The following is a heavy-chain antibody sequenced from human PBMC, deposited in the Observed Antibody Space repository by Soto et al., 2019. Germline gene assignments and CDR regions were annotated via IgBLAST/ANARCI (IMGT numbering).Heavy chain of an antibody. CDR3: ARYCSSTSCDHYFDY. J-gene: IGHJ4*02. Sequence: ASVKVSCKASGYSFTNYDISWLRQAPGQGLEWMGWISPYNGDTNYAQKLQGRVTMTTDTSTSTAYMELRSLRSDDTAVYYCARYCSSTSCDHYFDYWGQGTLVTVSS. CDR2: ISPYNGDT. CDR1: GYSFTNYD. V-gene: IGHV1-18*01. D-gene: IGHD2-2*01.